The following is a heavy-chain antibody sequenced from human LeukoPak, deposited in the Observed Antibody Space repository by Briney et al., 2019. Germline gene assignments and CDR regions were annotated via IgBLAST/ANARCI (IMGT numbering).Heavy chain of an antibody. Sequence: SETLSLTCTVSGYPISSGYYWGWIRQPPGEGLEWIGSIYHSGSTYYNPSLKSRVTISVDTSKNQFSLKLSSVTAADTAVYYCARDPSLLKIGNFDYWGQGTLVTVSS. CDR3: ARDPSLLKIGNFDY. D-gene: IGHD2-21*01. V-gene: IGHV4-38-2*02. CDR1: GYPISSGYY. CDR2: IYHSGST. J-gene: IGHJ4*02.